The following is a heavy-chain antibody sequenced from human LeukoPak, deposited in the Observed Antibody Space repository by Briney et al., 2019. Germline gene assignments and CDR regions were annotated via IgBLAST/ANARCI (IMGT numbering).Heavy chain of an antibody. CDR1: GFTFSSYG. CDR3: ESSCITMVRGVIPLDYYGMDV. Sequence: AGGSLRLSCAASGFTFSSYGMHWVRQAPGKGLEWVAVIWYDGSNKYYADSVKGRFTISRDNSKNTLYLQMNSPRAEETSVNNCESSCITMVRGVIPLDYYGMDVWGQGTTVTVSS. D-gene: IGHD3-10*01. CDR2: IWYDGSNK. J-gene: IGHJ6*02. V-gene: IGHV3-33*08.